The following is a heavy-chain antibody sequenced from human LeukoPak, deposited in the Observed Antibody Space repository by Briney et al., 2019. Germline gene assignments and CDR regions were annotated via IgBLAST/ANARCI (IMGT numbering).Heavy chain of an antibody. J-gene: IGHJ3*02. CDR1: GDSMSDYF. D-gene: IGHD3-10*01. CDR3: ARGMVRGVINAFDI. Sequence: SETLSLTCTVSGDSMSDYFWTWIRQPAGKGLEWIGRIYTSGSTNYNPSLKSRVTISVDTSKNQFSLKLSSVTAADTAVYYCARGMVRGVINAFDIWGQGTMVTVSS. CDR2: IYTSGST. V-gene: IGHV4-4*07.